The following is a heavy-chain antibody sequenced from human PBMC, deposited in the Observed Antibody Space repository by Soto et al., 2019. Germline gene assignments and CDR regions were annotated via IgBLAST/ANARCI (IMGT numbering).Heavy chain of an antibody. CDR3: ARDSYDSSGYSFDY. V-gene: IGHV4-30-4*01. D-gene: IGHD3-22*01. J-gene: IGHJ4*02. CDR2: IYYSGST. Sequence: PSETLSLTCPVSFGSISSGDYYWSLLLQPPLKGLEWIGYIYYSGSTYYNPSLKSRVTISVDTSKNQFSMKLSSVTAADTAVYYCARDSYDSSGYSFDYWGQGTLVTVSS. CDR1: FGSISSGDYY.